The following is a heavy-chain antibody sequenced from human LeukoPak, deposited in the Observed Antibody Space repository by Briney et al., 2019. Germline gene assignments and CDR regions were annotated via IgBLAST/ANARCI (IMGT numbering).Heavy chain of an antibody. CDR2: ISGSGGST. CDR3: AKESPVAATGRSWFDP. CDR1: GFTFSSFA. V-gene: IGHV3-23*01. J-gene: IGHJ5*02. Sequence: GGSLRLSCAASGFTFSSFAMTWVRQAPGKGLGWVSTISGSGGSTYYADSVKGRFTISRDNSKNTLYVQMNSLRAEDTAIYYCAKESPVAATGRSWFDPWGQGTLVTVSS. D-gene: IGHD6-13*01.